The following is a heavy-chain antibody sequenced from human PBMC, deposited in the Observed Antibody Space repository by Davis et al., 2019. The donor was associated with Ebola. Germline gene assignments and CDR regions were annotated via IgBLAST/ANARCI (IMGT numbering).Heavy chain of an antibody. CDR3: ARDVGYYYDSSGYYYSYWYFDL. CDR1: GGSMSSYY. D-gene: IGHD3-22*01. V-gene: IGHV4-59*01. CDR2: IYYSGST. J-gene: IGHJ2*01. Sequence: MPGGSLRLSCTVSGGSMSSYYWSWIRQPPGKGLEWIGYIYYSGSTNYNPSLKGRVTISVDTSKNQFSLELSSVTAADTAVYYCARDVGYYYDSSGYYYSYWYFDLWGRGTLVTVSS.